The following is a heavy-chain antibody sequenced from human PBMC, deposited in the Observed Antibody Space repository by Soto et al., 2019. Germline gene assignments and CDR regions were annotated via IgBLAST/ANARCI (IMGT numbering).Heavy chain of an antibody. CDR2: IYPGDSDT. Sequence: GESLKISCKGSGYSFTSYWIGWVRQMPGKGLEWMGIIYPGDSDTRYSPSFQGQVTISADKSISTAYLQWSSLKASDTAMYYCARSPFRIAAAGTVYYYGMDVWGQGTTVTVSS. J-gene: IGHJ6*02. CDR1: GYSFTSYW. D-gene: IGHD6-13*01. V-gene: IGHV5-51*01. CDR3: ARSPFRIAAAGTVYYYGMDV.